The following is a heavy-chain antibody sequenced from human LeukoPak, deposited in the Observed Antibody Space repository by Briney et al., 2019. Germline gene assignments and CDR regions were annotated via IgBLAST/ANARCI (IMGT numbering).Heavy chain of an antibody. CDR1: GYTFTNYG. D-gene: IGHD1-26*01. CDR2: ISGYRGNT. V-gene: IGHV1-18*01. J-gene: IGHJ4*02. CDR3: AKYGNQYSGSYSLRDY. Sequence: GASVKVSCKASGYTFTNYGVNWVRQAPGQGLEWMGWISGYRGNTNYAQKLQGRVTLTTDTSTSTAYMELRSLRSDDTAVYYCAKYGNQYSGSYSLRDYWGQGTLVTVSS.